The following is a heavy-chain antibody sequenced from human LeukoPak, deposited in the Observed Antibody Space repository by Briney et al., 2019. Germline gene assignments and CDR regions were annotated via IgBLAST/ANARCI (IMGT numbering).Heavy chain of an antibody. J-gene: IGHJ4*02. CDR1: GFTFRSYG. D-gene: IGHD5-18*01. Sequence: PGGSLRLSCAASGFTFRSYGMHWVRQAPGKGLEWVAVISYDGSNKYYADSVKGRFTISRDNSKNTLYLQMNSLRAEDTAVYYCASGILLWSWFDYWGQGTLVTVSS. CDR3: ASGILLWSWFDY. CDR2: ISYDGSNK. V-gene: IGHV3-30*19.